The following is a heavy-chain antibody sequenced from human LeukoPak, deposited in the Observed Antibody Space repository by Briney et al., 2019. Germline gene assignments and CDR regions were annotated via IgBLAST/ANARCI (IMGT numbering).Heavy chain of an antibody. CDR2: IYYSGST. CDR3: ARYQTTVTNFDY. CDR1: GGSISSGDYY. Sequence: SETLSLTCTVSGGSISSGDYYWSWIRQPPGKGLEWIGYIYYSGSTYYNPSLKSRVTISVDTSKNQFSLKLSSVTAADTAVYYCARYQTTVTNFDYWGQGTLVTVSS. V-gene: IGHV4-30-4*01. D-gene: IGHD4-17*01. J-gene: IGHJ4*02.